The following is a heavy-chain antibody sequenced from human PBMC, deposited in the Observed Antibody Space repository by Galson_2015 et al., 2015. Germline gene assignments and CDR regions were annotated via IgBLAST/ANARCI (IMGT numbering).Heavy chain of an antibody. CDR3: AKLRGSSGRPNLHFDY. V-gene: IGHV3-23*01. CDR2: ISGSGGST. CDR1: GFTFSSYA. J-gene: IGHJ4*02. Sequence: LRLSCAASGFTFSSYAMSWVRQAPGKGLGWVSAISGSGGSTYYADSVKGRFTISRDNSKNTLYLQMNSLRAEDTAVYYCAKLRGSSGRPNLHFDYWGQGTLVTVSS. D-gene: IGHD6-19*01.